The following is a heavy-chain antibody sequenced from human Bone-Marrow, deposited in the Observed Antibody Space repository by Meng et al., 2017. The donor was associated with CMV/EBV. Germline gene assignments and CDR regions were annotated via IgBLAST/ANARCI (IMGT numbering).Heavy chain of an antibody. CDR3: RCVPQDAFDI. Sequence: GESLKISCAASGFTFSSYEMNWVRQAPGTGLEWVSYISASGETTYYADSVKGRFTISRDNAKNSLYLQMNSLRAEDTAVYYCRCVPQDAFDIWGQGTMVTVSS. CDR2: ISASGETT. D-gene: IGHD2-21*01. V-gene: IGHV3-48*03. CDR1: GFTFSSYE. J-gene: IGHJ3*02.